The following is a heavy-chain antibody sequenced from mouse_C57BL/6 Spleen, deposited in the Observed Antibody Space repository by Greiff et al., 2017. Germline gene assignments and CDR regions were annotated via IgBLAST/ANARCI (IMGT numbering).Heavy chain of an antibody. CDR1: GYTFTSYG. D-gene: IGHD1-1*01. Sequence: QVQLQQSGAELARPGASVKLSCKASGYTFTSYGISWVKQRTGQGLEWIGEIYPRSGNTYYNEKFKGKATLTADKSSSTAYMELRSLTSEDSAVXFCARPLTTVVATGDYAMDYWGQGTSVTVSS. CDR3: ARPLTTVVATGDYAMDY. J-gene: IGHJ4*01. CDR2: IYPRSGNT. V-gene: IGHV1-81*01.